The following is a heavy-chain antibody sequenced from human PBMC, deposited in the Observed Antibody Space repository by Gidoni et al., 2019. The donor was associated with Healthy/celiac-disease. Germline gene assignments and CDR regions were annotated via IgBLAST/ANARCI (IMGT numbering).Heavy chain of an antibody. CDR3: ARLGAGTGGWFDP. D-gene: IGHD6-13*01. V-gene: IGHV3-11*06. CDR1: GFTFSDYY. Sequence: VQMGEAGGGVVKPGGALRLSCAASGFTFSDYYMSWIRQAPGKGLELVSYISSSSSYTNYPDSVKGRFTISRDNAKNSLYLQMNSLRAEDTAVYYCARLGAGTGGWFDPWGQGTLVTVSS. CDR2: ISSSSSYT. J-gene: IGHJ5*02.